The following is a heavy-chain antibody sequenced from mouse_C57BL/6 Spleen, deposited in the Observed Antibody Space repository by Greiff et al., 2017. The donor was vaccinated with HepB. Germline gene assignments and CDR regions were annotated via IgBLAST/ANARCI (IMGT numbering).Heavy chain of an antibody. CDR1: GYSITSGYY. Sequence: ESGPGLVKPSQSLSLTCSVTGYSITSGYYWNWIRQFPGNKLEWMGYISYDGSNNYNPSLKNRISITRDTSKNQFFLKLNSVTTEDTATYYCASGGDGYSWFAYWGQGTLVTVSA. J-gene: IGHJ3*01. CDR2: ISYDGSN. V-gene: IGHV3-6*01. CDR3: ASGGDGYSWFAY. D-gene: IGHD2-3*01.